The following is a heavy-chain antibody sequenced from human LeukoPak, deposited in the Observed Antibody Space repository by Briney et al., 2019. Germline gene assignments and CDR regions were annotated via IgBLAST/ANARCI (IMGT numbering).Heavy chain of an antibody. CDR2: IYYSGST. D-gene: IGHD1-26*01. CDR1: GGSISSGGYY. Sequence: SETLSLTCTVSGGSISSGGYYWSWIRQHPGKGLEWIGYIYYSGSTYYNPSLKSRVTISVDTSKNQFSLKLSSVTAADTAVYYCAKDQRWESPHYLDSWGQGTLVTVSS. CDR3: AKDQRWESPHYLDS. V-gene: IGHV4-31*03. J-gene: IGHJ4*02.